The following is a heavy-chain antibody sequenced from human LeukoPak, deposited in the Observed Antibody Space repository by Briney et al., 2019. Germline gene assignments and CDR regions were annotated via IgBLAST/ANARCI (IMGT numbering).Heavy chain of an antibody. CDR1: GGTFSSYA. CDR3: ARADFIDAGPYLIGP. D-gene: IGHD3-3*01. CDR2: INTKSGRT. J-gene: IGHJ5*02. Sequence: ASVKVSCKASGGTFSSYAISWVRQAPGQGLEWMGWINTKSGRTSSARKFQGRVTMTRDPSITTVYMDMAWLTSDDTAIYFCARADFIDAGPYLIGPWGQGTLVTVSS. V-gene: IGHV1-2*02.